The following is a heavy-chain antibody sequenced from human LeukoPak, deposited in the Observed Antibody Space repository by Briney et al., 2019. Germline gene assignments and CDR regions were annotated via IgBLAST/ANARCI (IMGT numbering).Heavy chain of an antibody. V-gene: IGHV3-9*03. CDR3: AKSGIAVAGAEGWYFDL. J-gene: IGHJ2*01. CDR1: GFTFDDYA. D-gene: IGHD6-19*01. CDR2: ISWNSGSI. Sequence: GRSLRLSCAASGFTFDDYAMHWVRQAPGKGLEWVSGISWNSGSIGYADSVKGRFTISRDNAKNSLYLQMNSLRAEDMALYYCAKSGIAVAGAEGWYFDLWGRGTLVTVSS.